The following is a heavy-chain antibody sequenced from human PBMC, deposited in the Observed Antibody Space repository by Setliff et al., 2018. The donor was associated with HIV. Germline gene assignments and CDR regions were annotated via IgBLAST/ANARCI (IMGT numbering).Heavy chain of an antibody. CDR3: ARVGTTVTTRETYKWFDP. V-gene: IGHV4-39*01. D-gene: IGHD4-17*01. CDR2: IYYSGST. Sequence: NPSETLSLTCTVSGGSISSSSYYWGWIRQPPGKGLEWIGSIYYSGSTYYNPSLKSRVTISADTSKNQFSLKVSSVTAADTAVYYCARVGTTVTTRETYKWFDPWGQGTLVTVSS. CDR1: GGSISSSSYY. J-gene: IGHJ5*02.